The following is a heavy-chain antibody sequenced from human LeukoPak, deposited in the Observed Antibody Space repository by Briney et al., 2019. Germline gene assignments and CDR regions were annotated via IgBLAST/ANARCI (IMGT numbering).Heavy chain of an antibody. Sequence: PSETLSLTCTVSGGSVSSYYWNWIRQSPGEGLEWIGYIYYTGSTKYNPSLKSRVTMSVDTSKNQFSLKLSSVTAADTAVYYCAREDYGGNSLDAFDIWGQGTMVTVSS. D-gene: IGHD4-23*01. CDR2: IYYTGST. CDR1: GGSVSSYY. CDR3: AREDYGGNSLDAFDI. J-gene: IGHJ3*02. V-gene: IGHV4-59*02.